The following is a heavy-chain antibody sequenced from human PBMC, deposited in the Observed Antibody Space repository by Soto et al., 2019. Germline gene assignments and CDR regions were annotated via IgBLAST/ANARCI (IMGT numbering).Heavy chain of an antibody. J-gene: IGHJ6*02. Sequence: ASVKVSCKASGYTFTSYDINWVRQATGQGLEWMGWMNPNSGNTGYAQKFQGRVTMTRNTSISTAYMELSSLRSEDTAVYYCARGRSTKSLGYYYYYYGMDVWGQGTTVTVSS. D-gene: IGHD2-2*01. CDR1: GYTFTSYD. CDR2: MNPNSGNT. V-gene: IGHV1-8*01. CDR3: ARGRSTKSLGYYYYYYGMDV.